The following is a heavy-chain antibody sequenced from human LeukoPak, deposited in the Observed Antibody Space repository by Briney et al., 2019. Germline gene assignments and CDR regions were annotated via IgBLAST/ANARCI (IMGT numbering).Heavy chain of an antibody. CDR1: GFTFGSSA. Sequence: GGSLRLSCAASGFTFGSSARHWVRQTPGKGLECVAFIQFDGSYKHYSDSVKGRFTISRDNSKNTLYLEMNSLRPEDTAVYYCATHCSGTACHRDYWGQGTLVTVSS. V-gene: IGHV3-30*02. D-gene: IGHD2-2*01. CDR3: ATHCSGTACHRDY. J-gene: IGHJ4*02. CDR2: IQFDGSYK.